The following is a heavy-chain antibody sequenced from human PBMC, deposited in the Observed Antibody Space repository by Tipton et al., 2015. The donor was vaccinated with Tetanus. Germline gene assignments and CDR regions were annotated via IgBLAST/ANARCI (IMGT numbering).Heavy chain of an antibody. V-gene: IGHV1-8*01. Sequence: QVQLVQSGAEVKKPGASVKVSCKASGYTFTASQIHWVRQAPGQGLEWMGWMNPNSGNTDYTQKFQGRITMTGSTSINTAYMELSSLTSDDTAVYYCARNGGGVGVWGQGTTVTVSS. D-gene: IGHD3-16*01. CDR2: MNPNSGNT. CDR1: GYTFTASQ. CDR3: ARNGGGVGV. J-gene: IGHJ6*02.